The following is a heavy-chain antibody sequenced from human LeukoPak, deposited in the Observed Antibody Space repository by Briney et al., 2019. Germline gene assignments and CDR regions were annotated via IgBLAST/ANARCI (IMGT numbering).Heavy chain of an antibody. V-gene: IGHV3-48*04. CDR1: GFTFSTYS. D-gene: IGHD6-6*01. CDR3: AREMEVDQLALDY. J-gene: IGHJ4*02. CDR2: ISSSSSTI. Sequence: GGSLRLSCAASGFTFSTYSMNWVRQAPGKGLEWVSYISSSSSTIYDADSVKGRFTISRDNAKNSLYLQMNSLRAEDTAVYYCAREMEVDQLALDYWGQGTLVTVSS.